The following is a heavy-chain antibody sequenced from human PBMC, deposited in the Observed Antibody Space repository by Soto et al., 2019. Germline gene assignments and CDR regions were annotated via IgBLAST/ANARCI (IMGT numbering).Heavy chain of an antibody. CDR1: GFTFSSYA. Sequence: GGSLRLSCAASGFTFSSYAMSWVRQAPGKGLEWVSAISGSGGSTYYADSVKGRFTISRDNSKNTLYLQMNSLRAEDTAVYYCAKGPGYYGSGNGWFDPWGQGTLVTVSS. D-gene: IGHD3-10*01. CDR3: AKGPGYYGSGNGWFDP. CDR2: ISGSGGST. V-gene: IGHV3-23*01. J-gene: IGHJ5*02.